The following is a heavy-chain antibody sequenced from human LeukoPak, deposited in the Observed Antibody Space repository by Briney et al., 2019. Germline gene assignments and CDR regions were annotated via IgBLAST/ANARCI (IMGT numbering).Heavy chain of an antibody. CDR3: AGWKLAYCGGDCRPWFDP. D-gene: IGHD2-21*02. J-gene: IGHJ5*02. V-gene: IGHV4-31*03. CDR2: IYYSGST. Sequence: KPSETLSLTCTVSGGSISSGGYYWSWIRQHPGKGLEWIGYIYYSGSTYYNPSLKSRVTISVDTSKNQFSLKLSSVTAADTAVYYCAGWKLAYCGGDCRPWFDPWGQGTLVTVSS. CDR1: GGSISSGGYY.